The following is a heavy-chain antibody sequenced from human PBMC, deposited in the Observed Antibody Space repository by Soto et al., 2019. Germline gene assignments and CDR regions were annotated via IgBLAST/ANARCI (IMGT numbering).Heavy chain of an antibody. Sequence: EVQLVESGGGLVKPGGSLRLSCAASGFTFSSYSMNWVRQAPGKGLEWVSSISSSGDSTYYADSVRGRFTISRDNSKNTLYLQMNSLRAEDTAVYYCAKDADYYGSGSYAYYFDNWGQGTLVTVSS. J-gene: IGHJ4*02. CDR1: GFTFSSYS. CDR2: ISSSGDST. V-gene: IGHV3-23*04. D-gene: IGHD3-10*01. CDR3: AKDADYYGSGSYAYYFDN.